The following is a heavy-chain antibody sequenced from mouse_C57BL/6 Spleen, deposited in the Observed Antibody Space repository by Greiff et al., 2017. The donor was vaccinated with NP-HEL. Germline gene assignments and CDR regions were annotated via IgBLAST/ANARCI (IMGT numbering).Heavy chain of an antibody. J-gene: IGHJ2*01. CDR2: IRNKANGYTT. Sequence: EVKVVESGGGLVQPGGSLSLSCAASGFTFTDYYMSWVRQPPGKALEWLGFIRNKANGYTTEYSASVKGRFTISRDNSQSILYLQMNALRAEDSATYYCARSPNWSYFDYWGQGTTLTVSS. D-gene: IGHD4-1*01. V-gene: IGHV7-3*01. CDR1: GFTFTDYY. CDR3: ARSPNWSYFDY.